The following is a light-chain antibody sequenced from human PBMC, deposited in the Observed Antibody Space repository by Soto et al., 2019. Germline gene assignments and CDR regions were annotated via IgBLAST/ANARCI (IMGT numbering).Light chain of an antibody. CDR3: QQYDKWPLT. Sequence: EIVMTQSPATLSVSPGERATLSCRASQSIGINLAWYQHKPGQTPRLLIYGASTRATGIPARFSGGGSGTEFTLTISSLQSEDFAVYYCQQYDKWPLTFGGGTKVEIK. J-gene: IGKJ4*01. CDR1: QSIGIN. V-gene: IGKV3-15*01. CDR2: GAS.